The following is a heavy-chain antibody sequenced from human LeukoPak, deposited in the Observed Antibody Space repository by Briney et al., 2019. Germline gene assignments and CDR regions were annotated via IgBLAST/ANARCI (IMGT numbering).Heavy chain of an antibody. V-gene: IGHV7-4-1*02. D-gene: IGHD6-13*01. CDR2: INTNTGNP. CDR3: ARDQSSSWSYYYYMDV. CDR1: GYTFTSYA. J-gene: IGHJ6*03. Sequence: ASVKVSCEASGYTFTSYAMNWVRQAPGQGLEGMGWINTNTGNPAYAQGFTGRFVFSLDTSVSTAYLQISSLKAEDTAVYYCARDQSSSWSYYYYMDVWGKGTTVTVSS.